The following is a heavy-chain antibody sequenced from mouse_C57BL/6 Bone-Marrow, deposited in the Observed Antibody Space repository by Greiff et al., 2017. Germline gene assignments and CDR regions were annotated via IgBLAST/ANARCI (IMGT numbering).Heavy chain of an antibody. CDR3: ARRYYYGSSGDY. Sequence: EVKLQESGPVLVKPGASVKMSCKASGYTFTDYYMNWVKQSHGKSLEWIGVINPYNGGTSYNQKFKGKATLTVDKSSSTAYMELNSLTSEDSAVYYCARRYYYGSSGDYWGQGTTLTVSS. V-gene: IGHV1-19*01. D-gene: IGHD1-1*01. CDR1: GYTFTDYY. J-gene: IGHJ2*01. CDR2: INPYNGGT.